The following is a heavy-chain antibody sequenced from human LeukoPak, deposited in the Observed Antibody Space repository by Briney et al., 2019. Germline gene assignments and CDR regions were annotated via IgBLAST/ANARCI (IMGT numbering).Heavy chain of an antibody. J-gene: IGHJ3*02. CDR2: IYYSGST. CDR3: ARDHIAAAGISDAFDI. D-gene: IGHD6-13*01. Sequence: SQTLSLTCSVSGGSISSGDYYWSWIRQPPGKGLEWIGYIYYSGSTYYNPSLKSRVTISVDTSKNQFSLKLSSVTAADTAVYYCARDHIAAAGISDAFDIWGQGTMVTVSS. CDR1: GGSISSGDYY. V-gene: IGHV4-30-4*08.